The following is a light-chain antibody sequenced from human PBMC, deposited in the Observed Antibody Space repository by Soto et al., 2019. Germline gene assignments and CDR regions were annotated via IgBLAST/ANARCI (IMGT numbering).Light chain of an antibody. Sequence: QSVLTQPPSVSGAPGPRVTISCTGSSSNIGAGYDVHWYQQLPGTAPKLLIYGNNNRPSGVPDRFSGSKSGTSASLAITGLQAGDEADYYCQSYDSGLRGWVFGGGTKLTVL. CDR3: QSYDSGLRGWV. V-gene: IGLV1-40*01. J-gene: IGLJ2*01. CDR2: GNN. CDR1: SSNIGAGYD.